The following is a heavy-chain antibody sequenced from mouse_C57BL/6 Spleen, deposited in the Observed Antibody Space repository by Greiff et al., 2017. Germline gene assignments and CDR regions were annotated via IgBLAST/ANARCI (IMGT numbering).Heavy chain of an antibody. CDR3: GWYDGNSSMDY. D-gene: IGHD2-3*01. CDR2: INPGSGGT. Sequence: VQLQQSGAELVKPGASVTLSCKASGYTFTGYWMHWVKQRPGHGLEWIGNINPGSGGTNYNEKFKGKATLSVDQSSSTAYLQLSSLTSEDSAVYYCGWYDGNSSMDYWGQGTSVTVSS. CDR1: GYTFTGYW. V-gene: IGHV1-53*01. J-gene: IGHJ4*01.